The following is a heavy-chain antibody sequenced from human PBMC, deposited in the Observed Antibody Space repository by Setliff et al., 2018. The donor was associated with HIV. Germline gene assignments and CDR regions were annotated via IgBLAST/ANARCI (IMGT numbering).Heavy chain of an antibody. J-gene: IGHJ3*02. CDR1: KFTFKDHW. CDR2: TNPDGREV. Sequence: GGSLRLSCEASKFTFKDHWMAWVRRVPGKGLEWVAHTNPDGREVNYGDAVRGRFTISRDNTKNSLFLQMSGLRVDDTAVYYCARVNSIADNAFDIWGQGTMVTVSS. D-gene: IGHD6-6*01. CDR3: ARVNSIADNAFDI. V-gene: IGHV3-7*01.